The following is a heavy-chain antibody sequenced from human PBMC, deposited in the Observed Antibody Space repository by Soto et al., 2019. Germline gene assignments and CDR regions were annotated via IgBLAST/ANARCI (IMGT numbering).Heavy chain of an antibody. D-gene: IGHD3-3*01. CDR2: IIPIFGTA. V-gene: IGHV1-69*06. CDR3: ASPFTIFGVGPKYYYYGMEV. J-gene: IGHJ6*01. CDR1: GCTFSSYA. Sequence: SVKVSCKASGCTFSSYAISWVRQAPGQGLEWMGGIIPIFGTANYAQKFQGRVTITADKSTSTAYMELSSLRSEDTAVYYCASPFTIFGVGPKYYYYGMEVWGQGTTVRVSS.